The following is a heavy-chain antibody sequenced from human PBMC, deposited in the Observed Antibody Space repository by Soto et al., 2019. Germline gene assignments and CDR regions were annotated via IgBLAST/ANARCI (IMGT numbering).Heavy chain of an antibody. J-gene: IGHJ6*02. CDR1: GYTFTSYG. CDR3: ARDKRYCSSTSCYVTTGNYYYGMDV. Sequence: GASVKVSCKASGYTFTSYGISWVRQAPGQGLEWMGWISAYNGNTNYAQKLQGRVTMTTDTSTSTAYMELRSLRSDDTAVYYCARDKRYCSSTSCYVTTGNYYYGMDVWGQGTTVTVSS. D-gene: IGHD2-2*01. V-gene: IGHV1-18*01. CDR2: ISAYNGNT.